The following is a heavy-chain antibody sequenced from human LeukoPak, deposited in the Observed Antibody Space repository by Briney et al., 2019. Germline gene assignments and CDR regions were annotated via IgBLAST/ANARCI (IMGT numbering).Heavy chain of an antibody. V-gene: IGHV4-39*07. CDR3: ARTWRGYTNSWYNWFDP. D-gene: IGHD6-13*01. Sequence: SETLALTCTVSGDSISSYYWDWIRQPPEKGLEWIGSIYYSGSTNYNPSLKNRVTISVDTSKNQFSLKLTSVTAADTAVYYCARTWRGYTNSWYNWFDPWGQGTLVTVSS. CDR1: GDSISSYY. CDR2: IYYSGST. J-gene: IGHJ5*02.